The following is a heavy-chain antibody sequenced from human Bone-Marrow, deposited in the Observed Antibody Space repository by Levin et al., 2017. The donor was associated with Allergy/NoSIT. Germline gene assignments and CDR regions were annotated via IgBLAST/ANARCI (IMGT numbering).Heavy chain of an antibody. CDR3: AKVHRIAHVLRFLEWLRPGGWFDP. CDR1: GFTFSSYA. CDR2: ISGSGGST. J-gene: IGHJ5*02. V-gene: IGHV3-23*01. Sequence: GGSLRLSCAASGFTFSSYAMSWVRQAPGKGLEWVSAISGSGGSTYYADSVKGRFTISRDNSKNTLYLQMNSLRAEDTAVYYCAKVHRIAHVLRFLEWLRPGGWFDPWGQGTLVTVSS. D-gene: IGHD3-3*01.